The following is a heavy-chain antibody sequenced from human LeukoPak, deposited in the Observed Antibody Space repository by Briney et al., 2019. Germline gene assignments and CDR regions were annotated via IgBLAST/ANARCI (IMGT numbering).Heavy chain of an antibody. J-gene: IGHJ5*02. CDR1: GYTFTGYY. CDR3: ARDRVVPAAMNFDP. CDR2: INPNSGGT. V-gene: IGHV1-2*02. Sequence: ASVKVSCKASGYTFTGYYIHWVRQAPGQGLEWVGWINPNSGGTNYAQKFQGRVTMTRDTSISTAYMELTRLTSDDTAVHYCARDRVVPAAMNFDPWGQGTLVTVSS. D-gene: IGHD2-2*01.